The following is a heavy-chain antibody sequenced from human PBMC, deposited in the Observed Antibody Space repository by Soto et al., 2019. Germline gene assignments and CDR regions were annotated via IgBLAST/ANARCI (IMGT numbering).Heavy chain of an antibody. CDR2: IKPDGSET. J-gene: IGHJ3*02. CDR1: GFTFRSSW. V-gene: IGHV3-7*01. D-gene: IGHD3-10*01. CDR3: SRDPSFGAVDI. Sequence: EVQLVESGGGLVQPGGSLSLSCEASGFTFRSSWMSWVRQAPGKGLEWVSYIKPDGSETSYVDSVRGRFTISRDNAKNSLYLQMISLSAEDTALDYCSRDPSFGAVDIWGQGTIVTVSP.